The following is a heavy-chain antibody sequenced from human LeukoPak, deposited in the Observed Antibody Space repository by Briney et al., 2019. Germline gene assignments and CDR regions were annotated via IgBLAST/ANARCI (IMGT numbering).Heavy chain of an antibody. D-gene: IGHD3-22*01. J-gene: IGHJ5*02. CDR1: GFTFQTYD. V-gene: IGHV3-23*01. CDR2: IIANSRGAT. CDR3: ANKGYDSSGYYYGGPPEINWFAP. Sequence: GGSLGLSCAASGFTFQTYDMSWVRQAPGKGLEWVSTIIANSRGATYYADSVKGRFTISRDNSKNTLYLQMNSLRAEDTAVYYCANKGYDSSGYYYGGPPEINWFAPWGQGPLVTVSS.